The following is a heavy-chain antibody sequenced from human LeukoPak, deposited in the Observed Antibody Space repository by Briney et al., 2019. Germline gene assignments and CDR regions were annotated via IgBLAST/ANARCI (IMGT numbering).Heavy chain of an antibody. D-gene: IGHD3-10*01. CDR2: IGRDGSEI. V-gene: IGHV3-21*01. CDR1: GFTFSAYN. J-gene: IGHJ5*02. Sequence: GGSLRLSCAASGFTFSAYNMNWVRQAPGKALEWVSSIGRDGSEIYYADSVKGRFTVSRDNAKNSLYLQMNSLRAEDTAVYYCARGMVRGVIIPPEGNWFDPWGQGTLVTVSS. CDR3: ARGMVRGVIIPPEGNWFDP.